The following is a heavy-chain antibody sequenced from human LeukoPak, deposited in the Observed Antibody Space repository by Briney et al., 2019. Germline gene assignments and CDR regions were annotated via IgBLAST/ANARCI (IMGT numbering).Heavy chain of an antibody. CDR2: IKQNGGEK. J-gene: IGHJ6*03. Sequence: PGGSLRLSCAASGFTLSSYWMSWVRQAPGKGLEWVANIKQNGGEKYYVDSVKGRFTISRDNAKNTLYLQMNSLRAEDTAVYYCARDAWYYDFWSVYATRYYYYYYMDVWGKGTTVTVSS. D-gene: IGHD3-3*01. CDR1: GFTLSSYW. V-gene: IGHV3-7*01. CDR3: ARDAWYYDFWSVYATRYYYYYYMDV.